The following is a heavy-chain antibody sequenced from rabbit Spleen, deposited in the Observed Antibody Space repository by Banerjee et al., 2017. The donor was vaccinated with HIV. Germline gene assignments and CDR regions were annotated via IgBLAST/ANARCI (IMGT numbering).Heavy chain of an antibody. V-gene: IGHV1S40*01. D-gene: IGHD8-1*01. CDR2: IDTSSSGFT. CDR3: ARDSGTSFSSYGMDL. J-gene: IGHJ6*01. CDR1: GVSFSSNYY. Sequence: QSWEESGGDLAESGASLTRTCTASGVSFSSNYYMCLARQPPGKGLEWIACIDTSSSGFTYFASWAKGRFTISKTSSTTVTLQVTSLTAADTATYFCARDSGTSFSSYGMDLWGPGTLVTVS.